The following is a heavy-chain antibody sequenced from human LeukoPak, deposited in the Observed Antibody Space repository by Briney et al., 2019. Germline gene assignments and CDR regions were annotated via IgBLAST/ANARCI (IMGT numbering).Heavy chain of an antibody. V-gene: IGHV1-18*01. CDR1: GYTFTSYD. J-gene: IGHJ4*02. CDR3: AREEVYSSGWYYFDY. CDR2: ISAYNGNT. Sequence: ASVKVSCKASGYTFTSYDISWVRQAPGQGLEWMGWISAYNGNTNYAQKLQGRVTMTTDTSTSTAYMELRSLRSDDTAVYYCAREEVYSSGWYYFDYWGQGTLVTVSS. D-gene: IGHD6-19*01.